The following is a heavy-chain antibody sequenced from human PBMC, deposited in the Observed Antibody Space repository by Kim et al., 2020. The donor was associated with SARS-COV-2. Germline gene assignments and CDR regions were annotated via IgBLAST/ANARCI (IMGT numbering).Heavy chain of an antibody. CDR1: GDSISSYY. D-gene: IGHD3-10*01. CDR2: IYYSGTT. Sequence: SETLSLTCTVCGDSISSYYWSWIRQPPGKGLEWIAYIYYSGTTNYNPSLKSRVTISVDTSKNQFSLKLNSVTAADTAVYYCARVTTPWFGELRGWFDPWGQGTLVTVSS. V-gene: IGHV4-59*01. CDR3: ARVTTPWFGELRGWFDP. J-gene: IGHJ5*02.